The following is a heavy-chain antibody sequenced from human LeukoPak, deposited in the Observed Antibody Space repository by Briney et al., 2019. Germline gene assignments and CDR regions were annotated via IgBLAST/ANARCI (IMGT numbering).Heavy chain of an antibody. J-gene: IGHJ3*02. V-gene: IGHV4-4*07. CDR1: GGSISSYY. Sequence: PSETLSLTCTASGGSISSYYWRWIRQPAGKGLEWIGRIYTSGSTNYNPSLKSRVTMSVDTSKNQFSLKLSSVTAADTAVYYCARDRKVGAWDIWGQGTMVTVSS. D-gene: IGHD1-26*01. CDR3: ARDRKVGAWDI. CDR2: IYTSGST.